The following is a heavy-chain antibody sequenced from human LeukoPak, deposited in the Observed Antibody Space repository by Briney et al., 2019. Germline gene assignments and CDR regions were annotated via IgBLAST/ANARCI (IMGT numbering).Heavy chain of an antibody. D-gene: IGHD2-15*01. CDR1: GYTFTAYY. V-gene: IGHV1-2*02. J-gene: IGHJ4*02. CDR3: ARDLAHIVVVVAATPPDY. CDR2: INPNSGGT. Sequence: GASVKVSCKASGYTFTAYYMHWVRQAPGQGLEWMGWINPNSGGTDYAQKFQGRVTMTRDTSITTAYMELRRLRSDDTAVYYCARDLAHIVVVVAATPPDYWGQGTLVTVSS.